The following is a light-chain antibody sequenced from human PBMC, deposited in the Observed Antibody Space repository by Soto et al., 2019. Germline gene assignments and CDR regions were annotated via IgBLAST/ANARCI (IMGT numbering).Light chain of an antibody. Sequence: QSVLTQSSSASASLGSSVKLTYTLSSGHSSYIIAWHQQQPGKAPRYLMKLGGSGSYNKGSGVPDRFSGSSSGADRYLTISNLQFEDEADYYCETWDFNTRVFGGGTQLTVL. V-gene: IGLV4-60*02. CDR1: SGHSSYI. J-gene: IGLJ3*02. CDR2: LGGSGSY. CDR3: ETWDFNTRV.